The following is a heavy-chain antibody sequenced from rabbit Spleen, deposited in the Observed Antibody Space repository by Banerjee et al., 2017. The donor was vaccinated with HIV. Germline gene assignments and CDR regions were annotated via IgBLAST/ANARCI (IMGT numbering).Heavy chain of an antibody. Sequence: QSLEESGGDLVKPGASLTLTCTASGFSFSNNYYMCWVRQAPGKGLEWIACIHAGSSSTWYASWAKGRFTISKTSSTTVTLQMTSLTDADTATYFCARDTSSSFSSYGMDLWGPGTLVTVS. V-gene: IGHV1S40*01. CDR2: IHAGSSST. D-gene: IGHD1-1*01. CDR1: GFSFSNNYY. J-gene: IGHJ6*01. CDR3: ARDTSSSFSSYGMDL.